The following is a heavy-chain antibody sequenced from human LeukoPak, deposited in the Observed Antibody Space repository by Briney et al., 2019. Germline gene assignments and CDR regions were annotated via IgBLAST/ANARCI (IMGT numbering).Heavy chain of an antibody. CDR3: ARSPPGRFGEWHFDY. J-gene: IGHJ4*02. CDR2: IYTSGST. V-gene: IGHV4-4*07. D-gene: IGHD3-10*01. CDR1: GGSISSYY. Sequence: PSETLSLTCTVSGGSISSYYWSWIRQPAGKGLEWIGRIYTSGSTNYNPSLKSRVTMSVDTSKNQFSLKLSPVTAADTAVYYCARSPPGRFGEWHFDYWGQGTLVTVSS.